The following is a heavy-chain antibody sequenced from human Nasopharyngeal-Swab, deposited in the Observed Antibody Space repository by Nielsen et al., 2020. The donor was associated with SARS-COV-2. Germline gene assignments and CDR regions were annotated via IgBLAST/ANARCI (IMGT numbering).Heavy chain of an antibody. J-gene: IGHJ4*02. CDR3: AREEGSSWHYFDY. D-gene: IGHD6-13*01. CDR1: GFTFGSNS. Sequence: GRPLRLSCPASGFTFGSNSINWVRQPPGKGLDWVSSISIISSYIYYADSVKGRFTISRDNAKNSLYLQMNSLRAEDTAVYYCAREEGSSWHYFDYWGQGTLVTVSS. CDR2: ISIISSYI. V-gene: IGHV3-21*01.